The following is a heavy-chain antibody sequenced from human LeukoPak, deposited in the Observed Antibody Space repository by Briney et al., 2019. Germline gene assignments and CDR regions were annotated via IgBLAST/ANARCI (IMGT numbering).Heavy chain of an antibody. J-gene: IGHJ1*01. Sequence: ASVKVSCKVSGYTLTELSMHWVRQAPGKGLEWMGGFDPEDGETIYAQKFQGRVTMTEDTSTDTAYMELSSLRSEDTAVYYCASGIVGATMRWLYFQHWGQGTLVTVSS. D-gene: IGHD1-26*01. V-gene: IGHV1-24*01. CDR2: FDPEDGET. CDR1: GYTLTELS. CDR3: ASGIVGATMRWLYFQH.